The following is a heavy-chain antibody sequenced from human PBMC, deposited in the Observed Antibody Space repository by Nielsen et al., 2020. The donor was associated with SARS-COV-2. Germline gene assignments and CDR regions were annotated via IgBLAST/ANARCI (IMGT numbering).Heavy chain of an antibody. V-gene: IGHV3-21*01. CDR2: ISSSSSYI. CDR1: GFTFSSYS. Sequence: GESLKISCAASGFTFSSYSMNWVRQAPGKGLEWVSSISSSSSYIYYADSVKGRFTISRDNAKNSLYLQMNSLRAEDTAVYYCAREQGDYVGPYYYYMDVWGKGTTVTVSS. J-gene: IGHJ6*03. D-gene: IGHD4-17*01. CDR3: AREQGDYVGPYYYYMDV.